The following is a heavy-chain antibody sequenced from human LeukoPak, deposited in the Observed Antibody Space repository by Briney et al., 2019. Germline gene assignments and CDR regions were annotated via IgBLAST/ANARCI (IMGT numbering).Heavy chain of an antibody. CDR1: GYTFTSYG. Sequence: ASVKVSCKASGYTFTSYGISWVRQAPGQGLEWMGWISAYNGNTNYAQKLQGRVTMTTDTSTSTAYMELRSLRSDDTAVYYCARGPIHKYSSGWYGYWGQGTLVTVSS. V-gene: IGHV1-18*01. D-gene: IGHD6-19*01. CDR3: ARGPIHKYSSGWYGY. CDR2: ISAYNGNT. J-gene: IGHJ4*02.